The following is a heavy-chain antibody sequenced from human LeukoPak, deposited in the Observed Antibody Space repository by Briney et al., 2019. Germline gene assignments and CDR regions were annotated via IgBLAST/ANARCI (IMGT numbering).Heavy chain of an antibody. CDR2: VYYSGST. D-gene: IGHD1-20*01. J-gene: IGHJ4*02. CDR1: GGPISSSGYY. V-gene: IGHV4-39*07. CDR3: ARAITGFDY. Sequence: SETLSLTCTVSGGPISSSGYYWGWIRQPPGKGLEWIGSVYYSGSTYYNPSLKSRVTISVDTSKNQFSLKLSSVTAADTAVYYCARAITGFDYWGQGTLVTVSS.